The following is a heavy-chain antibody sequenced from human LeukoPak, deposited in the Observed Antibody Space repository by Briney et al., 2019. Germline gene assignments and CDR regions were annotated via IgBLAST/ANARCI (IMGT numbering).Heavy chain of an antibody. CDR3: ARDLSVVGAPG. CDR1: GFTFSTYSM. Sequence: GSLRLSCAASGFTFSTYSMNWVRQAPGTGLEWIGEIYHSGRTSYNPSLKSRVTISVDKSKNQFSLNLSSVTAADTAVYYCARDLSVVGAPGWGQGTLVTVSS. V-gene: IGHV4-4*02. D-gene: IGHD2-15*01. J-gene: IGHJ1*01. CDR2: IYHSGRT.